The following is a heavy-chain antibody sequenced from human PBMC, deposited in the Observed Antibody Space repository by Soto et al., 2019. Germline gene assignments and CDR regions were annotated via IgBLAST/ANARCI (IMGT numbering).Heavy chain of an antibody. CDR3: ARHSGYDYVFDY. J-gene: IGHJ4*02. D-gene: IGHD5-12*01. CDR1: GYTFTGYY. Sequence: QVQLVQSGAEVKNPGASVRVSCKASGYTFTGYYIHWVRQAPGQGLEWMGWINPNNGDTIYARKFQGRVSMTRDTSTSTAYMELSSLRFDDTAVYYCARHSGYDYVFDYWGQGTLVTVSS. CDR2: INPNNGDT. V-gene: IGHV1-2*02.